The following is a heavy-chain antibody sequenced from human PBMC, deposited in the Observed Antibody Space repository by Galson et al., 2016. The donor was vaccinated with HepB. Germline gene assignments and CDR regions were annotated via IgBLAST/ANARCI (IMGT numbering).Heavy chain of an antibody. Sequence: SLRLSCAASGFTFSSYGMHWVRQAPGKGLEWVALILYDGLHKYYGDSVKGRFTISRDNSKNTLFLQMDSLRGDDTAVYYCAKDSFMFPYDSSGTPDYWGQGTLVTVSS. D-gene: IGHD3-22*01. CDR2: ILYDGLHK. CDR3: AKDSFMFPYDSSGTPDY. V-gene: IGHV3-30*18. J-gene: IGHJ4*02. CDR1: GFTFSSYG.